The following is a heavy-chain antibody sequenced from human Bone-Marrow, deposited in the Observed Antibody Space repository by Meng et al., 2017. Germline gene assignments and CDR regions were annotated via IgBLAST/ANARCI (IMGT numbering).Heavy chain of an antibody. CDR3: ARDRLGGGSYYYYGMDV. CDR2: ISGGST. V-gene: IGHV3-38-3*01. D-gene: IGHD3-10*01. Sequence: GGSLRLSCAASGFTVSSNEMSWVRQAPGKGLEWVSSISGGSTYYADSRKGRFTISRDNSKNTLHLQMNSLRAEDTAVYYCARDRLGGGSYYYYGMDVWGQGTTVTVSS. J-gene: IGHJ6*02. CDR1: GFTVSSNE.